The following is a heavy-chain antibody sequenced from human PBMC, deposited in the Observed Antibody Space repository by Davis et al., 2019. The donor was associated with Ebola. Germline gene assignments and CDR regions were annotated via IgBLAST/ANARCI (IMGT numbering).Heavy chain of an antibody. Sequence: HSQTLSLTCAISGDSVSSGSTAWNWIRQSPSRGLEWLGRTYYNSKWYNHYAASVEGRIAVNPDTSKNQFSLLLNSVTPEDTAIYYCARGWFRSGMDVWGQGTTITVSS. CDR1: GDSVSSGSTA. D-gene: IGHD6-19*01. V-gene: IGHV6-1*01. CDR2: TYYNSKWYN. J-gene: IGHJ6*02. CDR3: ARGWFRSGMDV.